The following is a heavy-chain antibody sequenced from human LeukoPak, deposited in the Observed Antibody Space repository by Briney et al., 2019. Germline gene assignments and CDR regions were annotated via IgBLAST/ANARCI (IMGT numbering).Heavy chain of an antibody. V-gene: IGHV3-33*06. J-gene: IGHJ4*02. Sequence: GTSLRLSCAASGFVFSTYGMHWVRQAPGKGLEWVAVIWSHGNTKKYADSVTGRFTISRDNSKNTLYLEMNTLRAEDTAVYYCAKLATAFDYWGQGTLVTVSS. D-gene: IGHD5-12*01. CDR3: AKLATAFDY. CDR2: IWSHGNTK. CDR1: GFVFSTYG.